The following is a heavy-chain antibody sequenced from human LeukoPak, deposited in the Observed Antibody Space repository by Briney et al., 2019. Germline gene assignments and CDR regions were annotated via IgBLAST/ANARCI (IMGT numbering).Heavy chain of an antibody. V-gene: IGHV4-34*01. CDR1: GGSFSGYY. CDR3: ARNYGRFDP. J-gene: IGHJ5*02. D-gene: IGHD4-17*01. CDR2: INHSGST. Sequence: SETLSLTCAVYGGSFSGYYWSWIRRPPGKGLEWVGEINHSGSTNYNPSLMRRVTISVDTSKNPFSLKQSSVPAADTAVYYFARNYGRFDPWGQGTLVTVSS.